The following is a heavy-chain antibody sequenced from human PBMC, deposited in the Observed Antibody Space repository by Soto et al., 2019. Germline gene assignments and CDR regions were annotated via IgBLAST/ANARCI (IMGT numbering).Heavy chain of an antibody. CDR2: IVVGSGNT. CDR3: AADDSSGYYFLCYYSYGMAV. V-gene: IGHV1-58*01. J-gene: IGHJ6*02. D-gene: IGHD3-22*01. Sequence: ASVNLSCKASEFTFTSSAVQWVRQARGQRLEWIGWIVVGSGNTNYAQKFQERVTTTRTMSTSTAYMELSSMRSEDTAVYYCAADDSSGYYFLCYYSYGMAVWGQAT. CDR1: EFTFTSSA.